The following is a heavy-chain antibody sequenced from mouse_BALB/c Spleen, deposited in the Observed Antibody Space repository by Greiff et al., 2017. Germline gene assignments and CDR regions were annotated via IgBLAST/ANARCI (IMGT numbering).Heavy chain of an antibody. Sequence: QVQLQQPGAELVMPGASVKMSCKASGYTFTDYWMHWVKQRPGQGLEWIGAIDTSDSYTSYNQKFKGKATLTVDESSSTAYMQLSSLTSEDSAVYYCASYYYGSRHYWGQGTTLTVSS. CDR2: IDTSDSYT. V-gene: IGHV1-69*01. CDR3: ASYYYGSRHY. D-gene: IGHD1-1*01. CDR1: GYTFTDYW. J-gene: IGHJ2*01.